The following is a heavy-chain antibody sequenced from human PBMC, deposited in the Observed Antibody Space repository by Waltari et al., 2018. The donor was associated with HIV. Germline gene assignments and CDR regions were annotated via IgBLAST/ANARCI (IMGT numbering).Heavy chain of an antibody. CDR3: ARDQTWIQLPSYYYGMDV. V-gene: IGHV4-39*07. CDR1: GGSISSSSYY. D-gene: IGHD5-18*01. J-gene: IGHJ6*02. CDR2: IYYSGST. Sequence: QLQLQESGPGLVKPSETLSLTCTVSGGSISSSSYYWGWIRQPPGKGLEWIGSIYYSGSTYYNPSLKSRVTISVDTSKNQFSLKLSSVTAADTAVYYCARDQTWIQLPSYYYGMDVWGQGTTVTVSS.